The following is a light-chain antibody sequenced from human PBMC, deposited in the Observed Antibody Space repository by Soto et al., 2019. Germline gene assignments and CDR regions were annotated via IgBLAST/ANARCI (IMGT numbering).Light chain of an antibody. CDR3: SSYTSSSTLVV. CDR2: DVS. Sequence: QSALTQPASVSGSPGQSITISCTGTSSDVGGYNYVSWYQQHPGKAPKLMIYDVSYRPSGVSNHFSGSKSGNTASLTISGLQAEDEADYYCSSYTSSSTLVVFGGGTKLTVL. CDR1: SSDVGGYNY. J-gene: IGLJ2*01. V-gene: IGLV2-14*01.